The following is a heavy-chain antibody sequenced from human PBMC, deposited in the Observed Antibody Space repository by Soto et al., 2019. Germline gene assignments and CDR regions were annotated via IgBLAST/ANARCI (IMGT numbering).Heavy chain of an antibody. V-gene: IGHV5-10-1*01. D-gene: IGHD3-22*01. CDR2: IDPSDSQT. J-gene: IGHJ4*02. Sequence: GESLKISCKGSGYSFTSYWITWVRQKPGKGLEWMGRIDPSDSQTYYSPSFRGHVTISVTKSITTVFLQWSSLRASDTAMYYCARQIYDSDTGPNFQYYFDSWGQGTPVTVSS. CDR1: GYSFTSYW. CDR3: ARQIYDSDTGPNFQYYFDS.